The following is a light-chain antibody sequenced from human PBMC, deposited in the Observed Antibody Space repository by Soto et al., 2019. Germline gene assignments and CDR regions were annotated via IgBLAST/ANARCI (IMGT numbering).Light chain of an antibody. Sequence: EIVMTQSPGTLSVSPGERATLSCRASQSIRSNLAWYQQKPGQAPRLLIYGASTRATGMPARFIGSGSGTEFTLTISSLQSEDFAVYYCQQYNNWPYTFGQGTKLEVK. CDR3: QQYNNWPYT. V-gene: IGKV3-15*01. CDR1: QSIRSN. J-gene: IGKJ2*01. CDR2: GAS.